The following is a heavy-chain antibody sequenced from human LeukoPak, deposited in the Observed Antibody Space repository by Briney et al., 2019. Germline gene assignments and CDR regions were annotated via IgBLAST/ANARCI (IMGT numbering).Heavy chain of an antibody. CDR3: ARDKKAGFWSGHDAFDI. V-gene: IGHV1-69*05. D-gene: IGHD3-3*01. Sequence: SVKVSCKASGGTFSSCAISWVRQAPGQGLEWMGGIIPIFGTANYAQKFQGRVTITTDESTSTAYMELSSLRSEDTAVYYCARDKKAGFWSGHDAFDIWGQGTMVTVSS. CDR2: IIPIFGTA. CDR1: GGTFSSCA. J-gene: IGHJ3*02.